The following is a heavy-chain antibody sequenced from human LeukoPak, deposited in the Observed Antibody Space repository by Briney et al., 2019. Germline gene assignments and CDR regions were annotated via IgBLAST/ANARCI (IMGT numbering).Heavy chain of an antibody. J-gene: IGHJ4*02. CDR1: GFAVSSNH. D-gene: IGHD5-18*01. CDR2: IFNGGST. V-gene: IGHV3-53*01. Sequence: GGSLRLSCAASGFAVSSNHMNWVRQAPGKGLEWVSVIFNGGSTYYADSVKGRFTISRDNAKNSLYLQMNSLRAEDTAVYYCARDLGNSYGYSSYFDYWGQGTLVTVSS. CDR3: ARDLGNSYGYSSYFDY.